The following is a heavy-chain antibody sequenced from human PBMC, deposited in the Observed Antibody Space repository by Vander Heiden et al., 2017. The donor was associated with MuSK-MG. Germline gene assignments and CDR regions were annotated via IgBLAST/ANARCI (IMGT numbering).Heavy chain of an antibody. J-gene: IGHJ3*02. V-gene: IGHV3-15*01. CDR2: IKSKTEGGTT. CDR3: TTEMRWELILDAFDI. Sequence: VQLVESGGGLVEPGGSLRLSCAASGFTFINAYMSWARQAPGKGLEWVGRIKSKTEGGTTDYAAPVKGRFTISRDDSKNTLYLQMNSLKTEDTAVYYCTTEMRWELILDAFDIWGQGTMVTVSS. D-gene: IGHD1-26*01. CDR1: GFTFINAY.